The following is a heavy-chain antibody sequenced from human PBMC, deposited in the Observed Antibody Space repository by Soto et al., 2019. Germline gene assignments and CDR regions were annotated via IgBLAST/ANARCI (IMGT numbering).Heavy chain of an antibody. CDR3: ARPGTRFGELLQRSNWFDP. J-gene: IGHJ5*02. CDR1: GGSISSSSYY. D-gene: IGHD3-10*01. V-gene: IGHV4-39*01. CDR2: IYYSGST. Sequence: PSETLSLTCTVSGGSISSSSYYWGWIRQPPGKGLEWIGSIYYSGSTYYNPSLKSRVTISVDTSKNQFSLKLSSVTAADTAVYYCARPGTRFGELLQRSNWFDPWGQGTLVTVSS.